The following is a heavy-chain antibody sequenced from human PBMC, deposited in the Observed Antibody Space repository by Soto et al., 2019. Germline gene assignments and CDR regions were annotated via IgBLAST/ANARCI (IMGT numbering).Heavy chain of an antibody. CDR3: ARTRVATIRLYYYYGMDV. Sequence: GGSLRLSCAASGFTFSSYAMSWVRQAPGKGLEWVSAISGSGSSTYYADSVKGRFTISRDNSKNTLYLQMNSLRAEDTAVYYCARTRVATIRLYYYYGMDVWGQGTTVTVSS. CDR2: ISGSGSST. V-gene: IGHV3-23*01. CDR1: GFTFSSYA. D-gene: IGHD5-12*01. J-gene: IGHJ6*02.